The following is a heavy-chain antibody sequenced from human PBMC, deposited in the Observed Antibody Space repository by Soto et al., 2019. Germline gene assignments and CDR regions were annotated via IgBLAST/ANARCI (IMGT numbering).Heavy chain of an antibody. CDR1: GLSFSGYY. Sequence: PSETLSLTCAVYGLSFSGYYWTWIRQPPEKGLEWIGEINHSGSTNQNPSLKSRVSISVDMSKNQFSLKLRSVTAADTAVYYCARGISVMVAFGGDAPDKSFFDSWSLGTLVTVSS. D-gene: IGHD3-10*01. V-gene: IGHV4-34*01. CDR2: INHSGST. CDR3: ARGISVMVAFGGDAPDKSFFDS. J-gene: IGHJ4*02.